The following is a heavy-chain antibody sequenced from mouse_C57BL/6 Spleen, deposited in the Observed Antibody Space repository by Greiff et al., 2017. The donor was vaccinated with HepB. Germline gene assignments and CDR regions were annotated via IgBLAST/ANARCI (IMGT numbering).Heavy chain of an antibody. CDR2: IYPSSGST. CDR3: ARRGAWVAY. J-gene: IGHJ3*01. CDR1: GYTFTSYW. Sequence: VKLQLPGAELVKPGASVKMSCKASGYTFTSYWITWVKQRPGQGLEWIGDIYPSSGSTYYNEKFKSKATLTVDTSSSTTYMQLSSLTSEDSAVYYCARRGAWVAYWGQGALVTVSA. V-gene: IGHV1-55*01.